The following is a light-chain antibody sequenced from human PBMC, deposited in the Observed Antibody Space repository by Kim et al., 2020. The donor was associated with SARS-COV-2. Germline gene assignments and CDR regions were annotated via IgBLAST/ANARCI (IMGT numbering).Light chain of an antibody. CDR3: QVWDGTSSV. V-gene: IGLV3-9*01. CDR1: NIIDKN. Sequence: SVALGQTARIPCGGDNIIDKNGHSYQQQSGQAPVLALYTDSVRPSGIPHRFSGYNPGNTATLTISRAQIGDEADYFCQVWDGTSSVFGGGTQLTVL. J-gene: IGLJ3*02. CDR2: TDS.